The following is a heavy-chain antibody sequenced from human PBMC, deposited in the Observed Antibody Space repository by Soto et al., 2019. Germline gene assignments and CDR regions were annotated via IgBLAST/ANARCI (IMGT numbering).Heavy chain of an antibody. CDR2: ISSSSSYI. Sequence: EVQLVESGGGLVKPGGSLRLSCAASGFTFSSYSMNWVRQAPGKGLEWVSSISSSSSYIYYADSAKGRFTISRDNAKNSLYLQMNSLRAEDTAVYYCAGVWWPRLTQYWYFDLWGRGTLVTVSS. CDR3: AGVWWPRLTQYWYFDL. CDR1: GFTFSSYS. V-gene: IGHV3-21*01. J-gene: IGHJ2*01. D-gene: IGHD5-12*01.